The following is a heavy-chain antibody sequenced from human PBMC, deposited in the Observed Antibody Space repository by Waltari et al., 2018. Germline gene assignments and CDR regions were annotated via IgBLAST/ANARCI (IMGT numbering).Heavy chain of an antibody. D-gene: IGHD1-26*01. J-gene: IGHJ4*02. V-gene: IGHV4-39*07. CDR3: AGVRGATQLPRGYFDY. Sequence: QLQLQESGPGLVKPSETLSLTCTVSGGSISSSSYYWGWIRQPPGKGLEWIGSIYYSGSTYYNPSLKNRVTISIDTSKNQFSLKLSSVTATDTAVYYCAGVRGATQLPRGYFDYWGQGTLVTVSS. CDR1: GGSISSSSYY. CDR2: IYYSGST.